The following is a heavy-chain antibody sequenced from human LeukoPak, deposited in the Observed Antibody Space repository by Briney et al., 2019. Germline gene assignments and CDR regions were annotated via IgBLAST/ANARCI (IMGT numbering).Heavy chain of an antibody. J-gene: IGHJ5*02. Sequence: GASVKVSCKASGGTFSSYAISWVRQAPGQGLEWMGRIIPILGIANYAQKFQGRVTITADKSTSTAYMELSSLRSEDTAVYYCATLSYCSGGSCYGWFDPWGQGTLVTVSS. V-gene: IGHV1-69*04. D-gene: IGHD2-15*01. CDR3: ATLSYCSGGSCYGWFDP. CDR2: IIPILGIA. CDR1: GGTFSSYA.